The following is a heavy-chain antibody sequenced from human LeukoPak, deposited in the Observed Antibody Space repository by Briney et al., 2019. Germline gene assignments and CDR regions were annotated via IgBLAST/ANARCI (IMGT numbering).Heavy chain of an antibody. Sequence: SETLSLTCTVSGGSMSSYYWSWIRQPPGRGLEWIGYIYYSGSTKYNPSLKSRVTISVDTSKNQFSLKLSSVTAADTAVYYCARGARAGYNLEPFDYWGQGTLVTVSS. CDR1: GGSMSSYY. J-gene: IGHJ4*02. V-gene: IGHV4-59*08. D-gene: IGHD5-24*01. CDR2: IYYSGST. CDR3: ARGARAGYNLEPFDY.